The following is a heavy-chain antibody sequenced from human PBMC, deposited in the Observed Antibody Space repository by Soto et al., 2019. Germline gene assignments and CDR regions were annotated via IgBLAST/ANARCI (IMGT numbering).Heavy chain of an antibody. J-gene: IGHJ6*02. Sequence: GASVKVSCKASGYTFTGYYMHWVRQAPGQGLEWMGWINPNSGGTNYAQKFQGRVTMTRDTSISTAYMELSRLRSDDTAAYYCARACDWSGYYFYYYYGMDVWGQGTTVTVSS. CDR3: ARACDWSGYYFYYYYGMDV. CDR1: GYTFTGYY. V-gene: IGHV1-2*02. CDR2: INPNSGGT. D-gene: IGHD3-3*01.